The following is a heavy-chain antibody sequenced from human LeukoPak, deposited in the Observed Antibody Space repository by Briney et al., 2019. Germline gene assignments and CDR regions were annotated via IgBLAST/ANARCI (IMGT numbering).Heavy chain of an antibody. CDR1: GFTFSSYE. V-gene: IGHV3-48*03. CDR2: ISSSGGTV. Sequence: GGSLRLSCAASGFTFSSYEMSWVRQAPGKGLEWVSYISSSGGTVKYADSVKGRFTISRDNAKNSLYLQMNSLRTEDTAVYYCAGDLPHWGQGTLVTVSS. J-gene: IGHJ4*02. CDR3: AGDLPH.